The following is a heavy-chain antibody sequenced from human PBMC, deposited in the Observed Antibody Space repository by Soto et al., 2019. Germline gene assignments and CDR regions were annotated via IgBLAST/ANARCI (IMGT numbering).Heavy chain of an antibody. CDR3: AREDSIVIPAVSDF. D-gene: IGHD2-2*01. J-gene: IGHJ4*02. V-gene: IGHV3-21*01. CDR2: ISKSDYT. CDR1: GFAFSNYG. Sequence: GGSLRLSCTVSGFAFSNYGINWVRQAPGKGLEWVPSISKSDYTYYSDSVKGRFTISRDNAKNSVSLQMNTLRVEDTAVYYCAREDSIVIPAVSDFWGQGTLVTVSS.